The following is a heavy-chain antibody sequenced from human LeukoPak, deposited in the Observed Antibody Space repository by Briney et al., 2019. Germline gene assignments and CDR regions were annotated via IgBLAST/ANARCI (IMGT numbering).Heavy chain of an antibody. V-gene: IGHV3-20*04. CDR1: GFNFDDNG. CDR3: ARDPAAELKFEY. J-gene: IGHJ4*02. D-gene: IGHD1-7*01. CDR2: INWNGAST. Sequence: PGGSLRLSCAASGFNFDDNGMSWVRQSPGKGLEWVSGINWNGASTGYADSVKGRFTISRDNSKNTLYMQMNSLRAEDTAVYYCARDPAAELKFEYWGQGTLVTVSS.